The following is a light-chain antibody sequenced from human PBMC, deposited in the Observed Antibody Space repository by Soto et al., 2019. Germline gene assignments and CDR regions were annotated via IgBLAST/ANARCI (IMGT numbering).Light chain of an antibody. Sequence: EIVLTQSPGTLSLSPGERATLSCRASQSVSSSYLAWYQQKPGQAPRLLSYGASSRATGIPDRFSGSGSGTDFTLTISRLEPEDFAVYYCQQYGSSPTFGQGTKREIK. V-gene: IGKV3-20*01. CDR2: GAS. J-gene: IGKJ2*01. CDR3: QQYGSSPT. CDR1: QSVSSSY.